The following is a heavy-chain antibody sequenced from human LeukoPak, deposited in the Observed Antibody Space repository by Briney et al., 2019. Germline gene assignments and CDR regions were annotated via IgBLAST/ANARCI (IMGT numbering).Heavy chain of an antibody. Sequence: SETLSLTCTVSGGSISSIDSYWGWIRQPPGKGLEWIGRMYYGGSTYYNPSLKSRVTISVATSKNQFSLKLNSVTAADPAVYYCARHPPRDCSSSSCYKRWFAPGGKGPLVTVSS. CDR3: ARHPPRDCSSSSCYKRWFAP. D-gene: IGHD2-2*02. V-gene: IGHV4-39*01. CDR2: MYYGGST. J-gene: IGHJ5*02. CDR1: GGSISSIDSY.